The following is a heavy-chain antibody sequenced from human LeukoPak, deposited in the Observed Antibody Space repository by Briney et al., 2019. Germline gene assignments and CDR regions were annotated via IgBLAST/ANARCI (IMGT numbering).Heavy chain of an antibody. CDR2: ISSSSSYI. V-gene: IGHV3-21*01. D-gene: IGHD2-15*01. CDR1: GFTFSSYS. J-gene: IGHJ4*02. CDR3: AKDADSSFDY. Sequence: SGGSLRLSCAASGFTFSSYSMNWVRQAPGKGLEWVSSISSSSSYIYYADSVKGRFTISRDNSKNTLYLQMKSLRAEDTAVYYCAKDADSSFDYWGQGTLVTVSS.